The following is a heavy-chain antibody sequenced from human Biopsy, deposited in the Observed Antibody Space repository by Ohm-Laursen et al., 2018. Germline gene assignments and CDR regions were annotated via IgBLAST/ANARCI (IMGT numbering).Heavy chain of an antibody. CDR1: GGDINNYY. CDR3: ASVVLGPTNDAFGL. J-gene: IGHJ3*01. CDR2: IYPGGST. D-gene: IGHD3-22*01. V-gene: IGHV4-4*07. Sequence: SQTLSLTCNVSGGDINNYYWSWIRQPAGKGLEWIGRIYPGGSTNYNPSLKSRVTMSVDTSEKQLSLRLRSVTAADAAMYYCASVVLGPTNDAFGLWGQETMVVVSS.